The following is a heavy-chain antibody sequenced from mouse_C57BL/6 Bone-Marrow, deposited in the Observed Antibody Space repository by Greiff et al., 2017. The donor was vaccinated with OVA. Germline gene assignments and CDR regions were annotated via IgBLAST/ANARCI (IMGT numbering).Heavy chain of an antibody. D-gene: IGHD3-2*02. V-gene: IGHV1-53*01. CDR1: GYTFTSYW. J-gene: IGHJ2*01. CDR3: ARGQLRLHYFDY. CDR2: INPSNGGT. Sequence: VQLQQSGTELVKPGASVKLSCKASGYTFTSYWMHWVKQRPGQGLEWIGNINPSNGGTNYNEKFKSKATLTVDKSSSTAYMQLSSLTSEDSAVYYCARGQLRLHYFDYWGQGTTLTVSS.